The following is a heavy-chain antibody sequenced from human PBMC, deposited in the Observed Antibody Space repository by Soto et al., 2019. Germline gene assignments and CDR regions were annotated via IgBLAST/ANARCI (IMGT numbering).Heavy chain of an antibody. Sequence: SETLSLTCTVSGGSISSSSYYWGWIRQPPGKGLEWIGTIYYSGSTYYNPSLKSRVTISVDTSKTQFSLKLSSVTAADTAVYYCARHDNGSGNYYFYYMDVWGKGTTVTVSS. J-gene: IGHJ6*03. CDR2: IYYSGST. V-gene: IGHV4-39*01. CDR1: GGSISSSSYY. D-gene: IGHD3-10*01. CDR3: ARHDNGSGNYYFYYMDV.